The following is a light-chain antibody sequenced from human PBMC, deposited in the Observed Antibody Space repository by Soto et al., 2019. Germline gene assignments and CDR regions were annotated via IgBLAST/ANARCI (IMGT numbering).Light chain of an antibody. V-gene: IGKV4-1*01. CDR2: WAS. Sequence: DIVMTQSADSLAVSLGERATINCKSSQSVFSNSNNKKYLAWYQQKPGQPPKLLIHWASIRESGVPDRFSGSGSGTDFTLTINSLQAEDVAVYYCQQYYSTPWTFGQGNKVEIK. J-gene: IGKJ1*01. CDR1: QSVFSNSNNKKY. CDR3: QQYYSTPWT.